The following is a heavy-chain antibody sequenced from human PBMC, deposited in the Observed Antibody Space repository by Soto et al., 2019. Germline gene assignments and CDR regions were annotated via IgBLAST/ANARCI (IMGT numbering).Heavy chain of an antibody. CDR3: VKGRAKHCSGRTCGLWMDL. D-gene: IGHD6-19*01. Sequence: GESMRLSCSASGFTFKSHAMHWVRQVPGKGLEYVSRIHTSGESTFYADAVKGRFIVSRDNSNNTLDLQMTSLKYEDSGIYYCVKGRAKHCSGRTCGLWMDLWGQGTTVTVSS. V-gene: IGHV3-64D*06. CDR1: GFTFKSHA. CDR2: IHTSGEST. J-gene: IGHJ6*02.